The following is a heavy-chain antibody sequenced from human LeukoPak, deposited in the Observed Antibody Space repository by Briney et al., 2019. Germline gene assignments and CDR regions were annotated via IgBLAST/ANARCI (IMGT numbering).Heavy chain of an antibody. D-gene: IGHD6-19*01. Sequence: SETLSLTCIVSAGPIYSTRYYWGWNRQPPGKGLEWIGGINHSGSNNDNPALSSRATISVDTSKSQFSLKLSSVTAADTAVYYCARRRWIAVAGTRPPGGMDVWGKGTTVTISS. J-gene: IGHJ6*04. V-gene: IGHV4-39*07. CDR3: ARRRWIAVAGTRPPGGMDV. CDR1: AGPIYSTRYY. CDR2: INHSGSN.